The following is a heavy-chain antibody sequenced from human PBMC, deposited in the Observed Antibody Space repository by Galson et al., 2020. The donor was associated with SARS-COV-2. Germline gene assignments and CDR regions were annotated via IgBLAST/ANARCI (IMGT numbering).Heavy chain of an antibody. CDR1: GFTVSSNY. J-gene: IGHJ4*02. CDR3: ARQTETAHFDY. V-gene: IGHV3-53*01. CDR2: IYSGGST. Sequence: GESLKISCAASGFTVSSNYMSWVRQAPGKGLEWVSVIYSGGSTYYADSVKGRFTISRDNSKNTLYLQMNSLRAEDTAVYYCARQTETAHFDYWGQGTLVTVSS.